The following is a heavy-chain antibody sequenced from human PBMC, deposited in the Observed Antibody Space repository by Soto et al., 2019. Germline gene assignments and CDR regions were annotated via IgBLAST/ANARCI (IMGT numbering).Heavy chain of an antibody. CDR2: INAGNGNT. CDR1: GYTFTSYA. V-gene: IGHV1-3*01. J-gene: IGHJ4*02. Sequence: QVQLVQSGAEVKKPGASVKVSCKASGYTFTSYAMHWVRQAPGQRLEWMGWINAGNGNTKYSQKFQGRVTITRDTSASTAYMELSSLRSEDTAVYYCAREAYSSSSLPPSFFYWGQGTLVTVSS. D-gene: IGHD6-6*01. CDR3: AREAYSSSSLPPSFFY.